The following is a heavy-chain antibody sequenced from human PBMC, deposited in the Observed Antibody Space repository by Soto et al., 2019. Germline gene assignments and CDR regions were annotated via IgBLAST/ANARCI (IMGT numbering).Heavy chain of an antibody. V-gene: IGHV4-34*01. CDR2: SNDSGRT. Sequence: SETLSLTCAVYGESFSGHFWSWIRQSPGKGLEWIGESNDSGRTNNNPSLKSRVSISVDTPRKEFSLKMTSLTAADTAVYFCARGRSYYGSGTYAPNSHWFDAWGQGTLVTVSS. J-gene: IGHJ5*02. CDR1: GESFSGHF. D-gene: IGHD3-10*01. CDR3: ARGRSYYGSGTYAPNSHWFDA.